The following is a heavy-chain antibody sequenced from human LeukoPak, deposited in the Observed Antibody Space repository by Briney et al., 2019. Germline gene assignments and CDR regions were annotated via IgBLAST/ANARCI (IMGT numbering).Heavy chain of an antibody. CDR2: IYSVGNT. V-gene: IGHV3-66*01. J-gene: IGHJ3*02. D-gene: IGHD1-7*01. CDR3: AKDMYGQGNSNDAFDI. Sequence: GGSLRLSCASSTFTVSSNYMSWVRQAPGKGLEWVSIIYSVGNTYYADSVKGRFTIFRDNSKNTLYLQMNSLRAEDTAVYYCAKDMYGQGNSNDAFDIWGQGTMVTVSS. CDR1: TFTVSSNY.